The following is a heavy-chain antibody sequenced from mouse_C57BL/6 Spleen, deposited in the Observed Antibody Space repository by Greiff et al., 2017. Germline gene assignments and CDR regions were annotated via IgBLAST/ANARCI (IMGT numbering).Heavy chain of an antibody. Sequence: QVQLKQSGAELARPGASVKMSCKASGYTFTSYTMHWVKQRPGQGLEWIGYINPSSGYTKYNQKFKDKATLTADKSSSTAYMQLSSLTSEDSAVYYCARPGLYYGSSYGSMDYWGQGTSVTVSS. D-gene: IGHD1-1*01. J-gene: IGHJ4*01. CDR3: ARPGLYYGSSYGSMDY. CDR2: INPSSGYT. V-gene: IGHV1-4*01. CDR1: GYTFTSYT.